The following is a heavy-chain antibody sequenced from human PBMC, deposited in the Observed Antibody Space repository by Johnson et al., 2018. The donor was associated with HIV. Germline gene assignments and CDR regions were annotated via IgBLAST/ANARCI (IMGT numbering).Heavy chain of an antibody. CDR1: GFNFNGFG. Sequence: QVQLVESGGGVVQPGGSLRLSCAASGFNFNGFGMHWVRQAPGKGLEWVAFLRCDGTNKYYADSVKGRFTISRDNSKNTLYLQMNSLRAEDTAVYYCATPQEGYSAFDIWGQGTMVTVSS. D-gene: IGHD2-15*01. V-gene: IGHV3-30*02. CDR2: LRCDGTNK. CDR3: ATPQEGYSAFDI. J-gene: IGHJ3*02.